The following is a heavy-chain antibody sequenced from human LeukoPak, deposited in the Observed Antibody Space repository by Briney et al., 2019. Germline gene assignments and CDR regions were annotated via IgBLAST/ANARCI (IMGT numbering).Heavy chain of an antibody. D-gene: IGHD4-17*01. Sequence: GTSLRLSCAASGFTFSSYGMHWVRQAPGKGLEWVAVISYDTRNKYYGDSVKGRFTISRDNSKNTLYLRMYSLRAEDTAVYYCAKIPYGDYVLDYYYYMDVWGKGTTVTISS. J-gene: IGHJ6*03. V-gene: IGHV3-30*18. CDR2: ISYDTRNK. CDR3: AKIPYGDYVLDYYYYMDV. CDR1: GFTFSSYG.